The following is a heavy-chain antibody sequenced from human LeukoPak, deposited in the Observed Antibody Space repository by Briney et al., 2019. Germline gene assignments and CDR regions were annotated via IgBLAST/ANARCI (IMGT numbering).Heavy chain of an antibody. CDR1: GYTLISYY. CDR3: ARDRGSTSSMDV. CDR2: INPSGEST. D-gene: IGHD2-2*01. Sequence: ASVKVSCKASGYTLISYYMHWVRQAPGQGLEWMGIINPSGESTTYAQKFQGRVTMTWDMSTSTVYMELSSLRSDDTAVYYCARDRGSTSSMDVWGKGTTVTVSS. V-gene: IGHV1-46*01. J-gene: IGHJ6*03.